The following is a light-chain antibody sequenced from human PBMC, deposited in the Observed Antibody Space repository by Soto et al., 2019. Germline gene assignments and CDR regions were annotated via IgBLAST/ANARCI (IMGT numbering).Light chain of an antibody. CDR2: DVN. Sequence: QYALTQPRSVSGSPGQSVTISCTGTNSDIGGYNYVSWYQQHPGKAPKVMIYDVNRRPSGVSDRFSGSKSRNTASLTISGLQAEDEADYYCCSYAGRYNFWVFGGGTKLTVL. J-gene: IGLJ3*02. CDR1: NSDIGGYNY. CDR3: CSYAGRYNFWV. V-gene: IGLV2-11*01.